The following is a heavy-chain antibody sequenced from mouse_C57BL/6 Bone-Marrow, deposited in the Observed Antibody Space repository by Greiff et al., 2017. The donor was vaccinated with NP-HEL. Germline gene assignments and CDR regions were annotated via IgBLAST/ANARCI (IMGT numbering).Heavy chain of an antibody. J-gene: IGHJ3*01. V-gene: IGHV1-76*01. Sequence: QVQLQQSGAELVRPGASVKLSCKASGYTFTDYYINWVKQRPGQGLEWIARIYPGSGNTYYNEKFKGKATLTAEKSSSTAYMQLSSLTSEDSAVYFCAFYYDYDEWFAYWGQGTLVTVSA. CDR2: IYPGSGNT. CDR1: GYTFTDYY. D-gene: IGHD2-4*01. CDR3: AFYYDYDEWFAY.